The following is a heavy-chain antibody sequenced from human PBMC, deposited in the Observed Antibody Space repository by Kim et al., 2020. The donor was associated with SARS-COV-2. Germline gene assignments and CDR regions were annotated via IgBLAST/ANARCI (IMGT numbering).Heavy chain of an antibody. Sequence: SETLSLTCTVSGGSISSYYWSWIRQPPGKGLEWIGYIYYSGSTNYNPSLKSRVTISVDTSKNQFSLKLSSVTAADTAVYYCASGALFDYWGQGTLVTVSS. CDR2: IYYSGST. V-gene: IGHV4-59*01. CDR1: GGSISSYY. J-gene: IGHJ4*02. CDR3: ASGALFDY.